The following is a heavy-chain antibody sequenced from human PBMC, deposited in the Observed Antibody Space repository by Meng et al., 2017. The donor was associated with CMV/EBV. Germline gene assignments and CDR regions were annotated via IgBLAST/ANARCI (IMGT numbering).Heavy chain of an antibody. CDR2: IRYDGSNK. V-gene: IGHV3-30*02. CDR1: GFTFSSYG. CDR3: AKDRAAANYFDY. D-gene: IGHD6-13*01. Sequence: GESLKISCAASGFTFSSYGMHWVRQAPGKGLEWVAFIRYDGSNKYYADSVKGRFTISRDNSKNTLYLQMNSLRAEDTAVYYCAKDRAAANYFDYWGQGTLVTVSS. J-gene: IGHJ4*02.